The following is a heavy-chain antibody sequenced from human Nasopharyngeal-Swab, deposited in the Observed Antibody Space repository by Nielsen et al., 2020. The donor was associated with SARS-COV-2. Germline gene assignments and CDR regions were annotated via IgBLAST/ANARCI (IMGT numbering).Heavy chain of an antibody. CDR3: ARDGNLRTVRYFDL. V-gene: IGHV3-48*03. Sequence: AGSLCLSCTASGFTFSAYDMNWVRQAPGKGLEWVSYISSTGSTINYADSVKGRVTISRDNARNSLYLQMNSLRAEDTAVYYCARDGNLRTVRYFDLWGRGSLVTVSS. J-gene: IGHJ2*01. D-gene: IGHD4-17*01. CDR1: GFTFSAYD. CDR2: ISSTGSTI.